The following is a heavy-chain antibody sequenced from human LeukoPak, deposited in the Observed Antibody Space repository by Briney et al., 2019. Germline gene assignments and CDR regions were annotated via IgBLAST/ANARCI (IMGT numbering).Heavy chain of an antibody. D-gene: IGHD3-22*01. V-gene: IGHV3-23*01. Sequence: GGSLRLSCAASGFTFSSCAMGWVRQATGKGLEWVSAISGSGGSTYYADSVKGRFTISRDNSKNTLYLQMNSLRAEDTAVYYCAKGYYDRSGYQQAFDIWGQGTTVTVSS. CDR2: ISGSGGST. J-gene: IGHJ3*02. CDR3: AKGYYDRSGYQQAFDI. CDR1: GFTFSSCA.